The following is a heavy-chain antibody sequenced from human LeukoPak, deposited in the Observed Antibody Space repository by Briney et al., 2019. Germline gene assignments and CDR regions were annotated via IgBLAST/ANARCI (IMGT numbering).Heavy chain of an antibody. CDR2: ITASGGST. V-gene: IGHV3-23*01. D-gene: IGHD6-19*01. CDR1: GFTFSTYA. J-gene: IGHJ4*02. Sequence: GGSLRLSCAASGFTFSTYAMNWVRQAPGKGLEWVSTITASGGSTYYADSVKGRFTISRDNSKNTLYLQMNSLRAEDTAVYYCARGLHSSGWYSDYWGQGTLVTVSS. CDR3: ARGLHSSGWYSDY.